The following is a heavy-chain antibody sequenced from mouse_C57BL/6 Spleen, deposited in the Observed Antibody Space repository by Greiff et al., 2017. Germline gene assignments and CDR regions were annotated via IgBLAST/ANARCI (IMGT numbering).Heavy chain of an antibody. D-gene: IGHD1-1*01. CDR1: GYSFTSCC. V-gene: IGHV1-64*01. J-gene: IGHJ2*01. CDR3: AMITTEDY. CDR2: IHPNSGST. Sequence: QVQLQQPGAELVKPGASVTLSCKASGYSFTSCCMHWVKQRPGQGLVWIGMIHPNSGSTNYNAKFKRKATLTVDKSYSTTYMQLSSLTSEDSTVYYCAMITTEDYWGQGTTLTVSS.